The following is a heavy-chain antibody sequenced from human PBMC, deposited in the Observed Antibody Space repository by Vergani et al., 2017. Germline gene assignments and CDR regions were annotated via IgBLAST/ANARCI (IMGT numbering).Heavy chain of an antibody. D-gene: IGHD3-22*01. V-gene: IGHV3-23*01. CDR3: AKGEPTYYYDSSGSSNWFDP. CDR1: GFTFSSYA. CDR2: ISGSGGST. J-gene: IGHJ5*02. Sequence: EVQLLESGGGLVQPGGSLRLSCAASGFTFSSYAMSWVRQAPEKGPEWVSTISGSGGSTYYADSVKGRFTISRDNFKNTLYLQMNSLRAEDTAVYYCAKGEPTYYYDSSGSSNWFDPWGQGTLVTVSS.